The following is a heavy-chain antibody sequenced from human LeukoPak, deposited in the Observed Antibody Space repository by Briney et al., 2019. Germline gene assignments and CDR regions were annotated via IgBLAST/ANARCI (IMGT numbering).Heavy chain of an antibody. CDR3: AKAPDGSSYWFDP. J-gene: IGHJ5*02. CDR2: IWYDGSNK. Sequence: GRSLRLSCAASGFTFSSYGMHWVRQAPGEGLEWVAVIWYDGSNKYYADSVKGRFTISRDNSKNTLYLQMNSLRAEDTAVYYCAKAPDGSSYWFDPWGQGTLVTVSS. V-gene: IGHV3-33*06. CDR1: GFTFSSYG. D-gene: IGHD2-15*01.